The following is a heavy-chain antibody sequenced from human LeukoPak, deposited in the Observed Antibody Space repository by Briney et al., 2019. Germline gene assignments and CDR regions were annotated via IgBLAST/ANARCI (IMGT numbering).Heavy chain of an antibody. CDR3: ARAEGVVVAAHIDV. D-gene: IGHD2-15*01. CDR1: GYTFTNYG. J-gene: IGHJ6*03. Sequence: ASVKVSCKASGYTFTNYGIHWVRQAPGQGLEWMAWISAYNGNTNYAQKLQGRVTVTTDTFTSTAYMELRSLRSDDTAMYYCARAEGVVVAAHIDVWGKGTTVTVSS. CDR2: ISAYNGNT. V-gene: IGHV1-18*01.